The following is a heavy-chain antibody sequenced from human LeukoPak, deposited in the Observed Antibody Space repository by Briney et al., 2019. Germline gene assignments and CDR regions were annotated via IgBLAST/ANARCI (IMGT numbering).Heavy chain of an antibody. CDR3: ARVQPMFISRPHFDS. D-gene: IGHD6-13*01. J-gene: IGHJ4*02. V-gene: IGHV1-8*03. Sequence: ASVKVSCKASGYTFTSYDINWVRQTTGQGLEWMGWMNPNSGNTGYAQKFQGRVTITRNTSISTAYMELSSLRSEDTAVYYCARVQPMFISRPHFDSWGQGTLVTVSS. CDR2: MNPNSGNT. CDR1: GYTFTSYD.